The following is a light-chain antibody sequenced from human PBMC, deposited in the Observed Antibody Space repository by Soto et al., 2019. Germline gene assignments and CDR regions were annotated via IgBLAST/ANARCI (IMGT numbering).Light chain of an antibody. Sequence: EIVLTQFPGTLSLSPGERATLSCRASQSVSSSYLAWYQQKPGQAPRLLIYGASSRATGISDRFSGSGSGTDFTLTISRLEPEDFAVYYCQQYGSSPRTFGQGTKVEIK. CDR1: QSVSSSY. CDR3: QQYGSSPRT. CDR2: GAS. J-gene: IGKJ1*01. V-gene: IGKV3-20*01.